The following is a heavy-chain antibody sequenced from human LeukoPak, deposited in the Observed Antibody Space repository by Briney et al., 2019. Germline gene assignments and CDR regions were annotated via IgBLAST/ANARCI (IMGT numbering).Heavy chain of an antibody. V-gene: IGHV3-7*03. CDR1: GFTFSSYW. CDR2: IKQDGSEK. CDR3: AREGYSSSWEGAFDI. Sequence: GGSLRLSCAASGFTFSSYWMSWVRQAPGKGLEWVANIKQDGSEKYYVDSVKGRFTISRDNAKNSLYLQMNSLRAEDTAVYYCAREGYSSSWEGAFDIWGQGTMVTVSS. J-gene: IGHJ3*02. D-gene: IGHD6-13*01.